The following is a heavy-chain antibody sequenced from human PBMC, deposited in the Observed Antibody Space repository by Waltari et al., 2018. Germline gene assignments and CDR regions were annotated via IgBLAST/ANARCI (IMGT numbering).Heavy chain of an antibody. D-gene: IGHD3-10*01. CDR2: IYHSGST. CDR3: ARDPPQLADAFDI. Sequence: QVQLQESGPGLVKPSGTLSLTCAVSGGSISSSNWWSWVRQPPGKGLEWIGEIYHSGSTNYNPSLKSRVTISVDTSNNQFSLKLSSVTAADTAVYYCARDPPQLADAFDIWGQGTMVTVSS. J-gene: IGHJ3*02. V-gene: IGHV4-4*02. CDR1: GGSISSSNW.